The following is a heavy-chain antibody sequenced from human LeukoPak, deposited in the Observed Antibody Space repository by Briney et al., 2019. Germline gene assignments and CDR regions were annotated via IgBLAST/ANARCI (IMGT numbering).Heavy chain of an antibody. D-gene: IGHD3-10*01. Sequence: PSETLPLTCTVSGGSISSHYWSWIRQPPGKGLEWIGYIYYSGSTNYNPSLKSRVTISVDTSKSQFSLKLSSVTAADTAVYYCARDRHYYGSGRTTLGAFDIWGQGTMVTVSS. CDR3: ARDRHYYGSGRTTLGAFDI. J-gene: IGHJ3*02. V-gene: IGHV4-59*11. CDR1: GGSISSHY. CDR2: IYYSGST.